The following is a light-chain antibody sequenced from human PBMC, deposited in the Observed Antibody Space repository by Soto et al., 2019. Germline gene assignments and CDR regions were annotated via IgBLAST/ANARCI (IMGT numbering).Light chain of an antibody. Sequence: QSVLTQPRSVSGSPGQSVTISCTGTSSDVGGYNYVSWYQHHPGKAPKLMIYDVSKRPSGVPDRFSGSKSGNTASLTISGFQAEDEADYYCCSYAGSYVFGTGTKLTVL. CDR1: SSDVGGYNY. CDR3: CSYAGSYV. V-gene: IGLV2-11*01. CDR2: DVS. J-gene: IGLJ1*01.